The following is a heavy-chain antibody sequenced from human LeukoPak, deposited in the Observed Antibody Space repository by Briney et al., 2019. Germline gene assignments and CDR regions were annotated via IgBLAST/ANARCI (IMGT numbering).Heavy chain of an antibody. J-gene: IGHJ5*02. Sequence: PGGSLRLSCTASGISIGDYAMSWFRQAPGKGLEWVSLIRSKAYGGTTEYAASVEGRFTISRDDSKSIAYLQMNSLETEDTAVYYCTKSRFYDYVWGGSWGQGTLVTVSS. CDR3: TKSRFYDYVWGGS. CDR2: IRSKAYGGTT. CDR1: GISIGDYA. V-gene: IGHV3-49*03. D-gene: IGHD3-16*01.